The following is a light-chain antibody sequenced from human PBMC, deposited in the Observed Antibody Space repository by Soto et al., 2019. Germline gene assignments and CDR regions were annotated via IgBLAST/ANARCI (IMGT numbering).Light chain of an antibody. V-gene: IGLV2-14*01. Sequence: SVLTQPASVSGSPGQSITISCTGTSSGVGNYNYVSWYQQHPGKAPKLMIYEVSNRPSGVSNRFSGSKSGNTASLTISGLQAEDEADYYCSSYTSSTNYVFGAGTKVTVL. CDR3: SSYTSSTNYV. CDR2: EVS. J-gene: IGLJ1*01. CDR1: SSGVGNYNY.